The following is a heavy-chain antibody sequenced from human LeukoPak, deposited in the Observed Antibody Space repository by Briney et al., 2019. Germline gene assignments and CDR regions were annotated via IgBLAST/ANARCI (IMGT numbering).Heavy chain of an antibody. CDR1: GFTFSSYA. CDR2: ISGSGGST. Sequence: GGSLRLSCAASGFTFSSYAMSWVRQAPGKGLEWVSAISGSGGSTYYADSVKGRFTISRDNSKNTLYLQMNSLRAEDTAVYYCAKAHKSATTASRFDYWGRGTLVTVSS. J-gene: IGHJ4*02. CDR3: AKAHKSATTASRFDY. V-gene: IGHV3-23*01. D-gene: IGHD4-11*01.